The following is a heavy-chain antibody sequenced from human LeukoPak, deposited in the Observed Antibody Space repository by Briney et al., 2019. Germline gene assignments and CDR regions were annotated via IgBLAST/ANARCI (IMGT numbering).Heavy chain of an antibody. CDR1: GFTFSSYA. CDR2: ISGSGGST. CDR3: AKDSRSVTIGIFDY. J-gene: IGHJ4*02. D-gene: IGHD3-9*01. Sequence: GGSLRLSCAASGFTFSSYAMSWVRQAQGKGLEWVSAISGSGGSTYYADSVKGRFTISRDNSKNTQYLQMNSLRAEDTAVYYCAKDSRSVTIGIFDYWGQGTLVTVSS. V-gene: IGHV3-23*01.